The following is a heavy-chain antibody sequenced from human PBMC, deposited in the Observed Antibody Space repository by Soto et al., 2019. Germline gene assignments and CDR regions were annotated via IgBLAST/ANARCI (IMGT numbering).Heavy chain of an antibody. V-gene: IGHV1-18*01. CDR1: GYTFTSYG. D-gene: IGHD6-25*01. Sequence: ASVKVSCKASGYTFTSYGIIWVRQAPGQGLEWMGNISPNSGATTYAQNLQGRLTMTTDTSTSTAYMELRSLSSDDTAIYYCAREMWTRSGPQNFFDYWGLGALVTVSS. CDR3: AREMWTRSGPQNFFDY. CDR2: ISPNSGAT. J-gene: IGHJ4*02.